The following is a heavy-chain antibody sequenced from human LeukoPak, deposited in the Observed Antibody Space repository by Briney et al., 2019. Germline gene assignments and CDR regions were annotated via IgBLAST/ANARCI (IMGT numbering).Heavy chain of an antibody. CDR2: INSDGSST. D-gene: IGHD2-15*01. V-gene: IGHV3-74*01. CDR1: GFTFSSYW. Sequence: GGSLRLSCAASGFTFSSYWMHWVRQAPGKGLVWVSRINSDGSSTSYAGSVKGRFTISRDNAKNTLYLQMNSLRAEDTAVYYCARTVPGRWFDYWGQGTLVTVSS. CDR3: ARTVPGRWFDY. J-gene: IGHJ4*02.